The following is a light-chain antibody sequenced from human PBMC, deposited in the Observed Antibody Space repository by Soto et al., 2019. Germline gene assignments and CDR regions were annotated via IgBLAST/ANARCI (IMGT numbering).Light chain of an antibody. CDR1: SSNIGADYD. CDR2: GNS. J-gene: IGLJ1*01. CDR3: QSYDSSLSGYYV. Sequence: QSVLTQPPSVSGAPGQRVTISCTGSSSNIGADYDVHWYQHLPGTAPKLLIYGNSNRPSGVPDRFSGSKSGTSASLVITGLQAEDEADYYCQSYDSSLSGYYVFGTGTKLTVL. V-gene: IGLV1-40*01.